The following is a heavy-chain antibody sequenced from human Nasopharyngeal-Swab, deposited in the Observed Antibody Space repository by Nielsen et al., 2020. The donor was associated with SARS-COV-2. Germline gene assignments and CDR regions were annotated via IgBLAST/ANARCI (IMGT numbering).Heavy chain of an antibody. CDR3: ARFVYSTGWYSLDY. V-gene: IGHV1-18*01. J-gene: IGHJ4*02. Sequence: ASVKVSCKASGYTFANYGFSWVRQAPGQGLEWMGWISIHNGNTNYAQKLPGRVTMTTDTSTSTAYMELRSLRSGDTAVYYCARFVYSTGWYSLDYWGQGTLVTVSS. CDR2: ISIHNGNT. D-gene: IGHD6-19*01. CDR1: GYTFANYG.